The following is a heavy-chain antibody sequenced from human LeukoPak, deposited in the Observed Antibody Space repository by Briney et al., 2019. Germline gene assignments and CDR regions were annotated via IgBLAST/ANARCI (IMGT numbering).Heavy chain of an antibody. D-gene: IGHD6-13*01. J-gene: IGHJ2*01. V-gene: IGHV4-59*12. CDR3: ARGNIAAAGTTYWYFDL. Sequence: SETLSLTCTVSGGSISSYYWSWIRQPPGKGLEWIGYIYYSGSTNYNPSLKSRVTISVDTSKNQFSLKLSSVTAADTAVYYCARGNIAAAGTTYWYFDLWGRGTLVTVSS. CDR2: IYYSGST. CDR1: GGSISSYY.